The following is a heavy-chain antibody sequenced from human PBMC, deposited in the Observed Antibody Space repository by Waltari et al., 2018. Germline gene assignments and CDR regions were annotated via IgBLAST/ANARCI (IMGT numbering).Heavy chain of an antibody. Sequence: QLQLQESGPGLVKPSETLSLTCTVSGGSISSERYHWGWIRQPPGKGLEWIGIISYSGSTYYNPSLKSRVTISVDTSKNQFSLKLSSVTAADTAVYYCARLSYHIVTGYGWFDPWGLGTLVTVSS. D-gene: IGHD3-9*01. CDR2: ISYSGST. CDR3: ARLSYHIVTGYGWFDP. J-gene: IGHJ5*02. CDR1: GGSISSERYH. V-gene: IGHV4-39*01.